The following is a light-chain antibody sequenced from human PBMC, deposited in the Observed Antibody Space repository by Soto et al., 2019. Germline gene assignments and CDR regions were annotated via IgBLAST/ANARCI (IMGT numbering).Light chain of an antibody. CDR3: QQYGSSPGT. CDR2: GAS. V-gene: IGKV3-20*01. CDR1: QSVSSSY. Sequence: EIVLTQSPGTLSLSPGERATLSCRASQSVSSSYLAWYQQKPGQAPRLLIYGASSRAPCIPDRFSGSGSGTDFTLTISRLEPEDFAVYYCQQYGSSPGTFGQGTKLEIK. J-gene: IGKJ2*01.